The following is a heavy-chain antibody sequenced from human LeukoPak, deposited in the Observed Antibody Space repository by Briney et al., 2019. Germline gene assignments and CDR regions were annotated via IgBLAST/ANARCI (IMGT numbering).Heavy chain of an antibody. CDR1: GGSFSGYY. V-gene: IGHV4-34*01. J-gene: IGHJ4*02. CDR2: INHSGST. D-gene: IGHD3-10*01. Sequence: SETLSLTCAVYGGSFSGYYWSWIRQPPGEGLEWIGEINHSGSTNYNPSLKSRVTISVDTPKNQFSLKLSSVTAADTAVYYCARGPLGITMVRGAKLDYWGQGTLVTVSS. CDR3: ARGPLGITMVRGAKLDY.